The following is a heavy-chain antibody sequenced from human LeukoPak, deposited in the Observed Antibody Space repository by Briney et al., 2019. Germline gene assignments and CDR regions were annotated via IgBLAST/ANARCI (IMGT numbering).Heavy chain of an antibody. J-gene: IGHJ3*02. CDR2: IDPSDSYT. CDR3: ARHQGTYYYDSSGYYAFDI. Sequence: GESLRISCTGSGYSFTSYWISWVRQMPGKGLEWMGRIDPSDSYTNYSPSFQGHVTISADKSISTAYLQWSSLKASDTAMYYCARHQGTYYYDSSGYYAFDIWGRGTMVTVSS. D-gene: IGHD3-22*01. CDR1: GYSFTSYW. V-gene: IGHV5-10-1*01.